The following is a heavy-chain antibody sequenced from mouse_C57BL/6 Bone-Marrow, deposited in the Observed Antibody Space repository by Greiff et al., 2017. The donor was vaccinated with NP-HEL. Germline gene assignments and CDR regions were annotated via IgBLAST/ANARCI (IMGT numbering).Heavy chain of an antibody. J-gene: IGHJ3*01. Sequence: VMLVESGAELARPGASVKLSCKASGYTFTSYGISWVKQRTGQGLEWIGEIYPRSGNTYYNEKFKGKATLTADKSSSTAYMELRSLTSEDSAVYFCARDGAYYSNYGAWFAYWGQGTLVTVSA. CDR1: GYTFTSYG. D-gene: IGHD2-5*01. V-gene: IGHV1-81*01. CDR3: ARDGAYYSNYGAWFAY. CDR2: IYPRSGNT.